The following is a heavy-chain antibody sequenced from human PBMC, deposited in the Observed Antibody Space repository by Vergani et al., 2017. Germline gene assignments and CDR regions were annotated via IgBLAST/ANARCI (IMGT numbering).Heavy chain of an antibody. CDR1: GFTFSDYY. V-gene: IGHV3-11*04. J-gene: IGHJ6*03. CDR2: ISSSGSSI. Sequence: QVQLVESGGGLVKPGGSLRLSCAASGFTFSDYYMSWIRQAPGKGLEWVSYISSSGSSIYYADSVKGRITISRDNAKNSLYLQMNSLRAEDTAVYYCAREWLFPPYYYYYYMDVWGKGTTVTVSS. D-gene: IGHD3-22*01. CDR3: AREWLFPPYYYYYYMDV.